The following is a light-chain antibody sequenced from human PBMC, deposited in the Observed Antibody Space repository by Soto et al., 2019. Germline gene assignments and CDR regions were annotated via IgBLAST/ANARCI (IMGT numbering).Light chain of an antibody. CDR1: ESISSW. J-gene: IGKJ2*01. Sequence: DIQMTQSPSTLSASVGDRVTITCRASESISSWLAWYQQKPGKAPKLLIYKASILESGVPSRFSGSGSGTEFTLTITSLQPDDFATYYCQQYNDFSYTFGQGTKLEIK. V-gene: IGKV1-5*03. CDR3: QQYNDFSYT. CDR2: KAS.